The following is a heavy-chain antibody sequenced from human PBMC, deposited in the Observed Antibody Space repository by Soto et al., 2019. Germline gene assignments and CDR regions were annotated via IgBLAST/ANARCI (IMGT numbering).Heavy chain of an antibody. Sequence: QVQLVQSGAEVKKPGSSVKVSCKASGGTFSNYAFSWVRQAPGQGLEWLGGIMPIFGRADYAQKFRGRVTITADEATSTAQMELSSLRSEDTAVYYCATWLKEAGRVGNYYYGMDGWGQGTTVTVSS. CDR2: IMPIFGRA. CDR3: ATWLKEAGRVGNYYYGMDG. D-gene: IGHD6-19*01. J-gene: IGHJ6*02. V-gene: IGHV1-69*12. CDR1: GGTFSNYA.